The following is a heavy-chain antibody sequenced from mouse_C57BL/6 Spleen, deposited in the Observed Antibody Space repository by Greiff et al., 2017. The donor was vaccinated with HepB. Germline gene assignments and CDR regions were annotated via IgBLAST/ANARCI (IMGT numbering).Heavy chain of an antibody. CDR2: INPYNGGT. D-gene: IGHD1-1*01. CDR3: ARKGTTVGAMDY. V-gene: IGHV1-19*01. J-gene: IGHJ4*01. Sequence: LQQSGPVLVKPGASVKMSCKASGYTFTDYYMNWVKQSHGKSLEWIGVINPYNGGTSYNQKFKGKATLTVDKSSSTAYMELNSLTSEDSAVDYCARKGTTVGAMDYWGQGTSVTVSS. CDR1: GYTFTDYY.